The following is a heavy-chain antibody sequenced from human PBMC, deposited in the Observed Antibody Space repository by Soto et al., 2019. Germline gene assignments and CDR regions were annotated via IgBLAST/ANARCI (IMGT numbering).Heavy chain of an antibody. J-gene: IGHJ6*02. CDR1: GYTFTSYD. V-gene: IGHV1-8*01. CDR2: MNPNSGNT. D-gene: IGHD6-19*01. Sequence: QVQLVQSGAEVKKPGASVKVSCKASGYTFTSYDINWVRQATGQGLEWMGWMNPNSGNTGYAQKFQGRVTMTRNTSISTADMELSSLRSEDTAVYYGARDYSSGWYYYYGMDVWGQGTTVTVSS. CDR3: ARDYSSGWYYYYGMDV.